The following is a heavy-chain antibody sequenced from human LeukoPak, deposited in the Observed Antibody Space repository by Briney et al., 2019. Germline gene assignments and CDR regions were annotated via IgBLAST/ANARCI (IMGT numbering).Heavy chain of an antibody. D-gene: IGHD3-22*01. V-gene: IGHV3-33*01. CDR1: GFTFSSYG. J-gene: IGHJ4*02. CDR2: IWYDGTNK. CDR3: VTTSSDSQDSSGYLGY. Sequence: PGRSLRLSCAASGFTFSSYGMHWVRQAPGKGLEWVALIWYDGTNKYYADSVKGRFTISRDNSKNTLYLQMNSLSAEDTAVYYCVTTSSDSQDSSGYLGYWGQGTLVTVSS.